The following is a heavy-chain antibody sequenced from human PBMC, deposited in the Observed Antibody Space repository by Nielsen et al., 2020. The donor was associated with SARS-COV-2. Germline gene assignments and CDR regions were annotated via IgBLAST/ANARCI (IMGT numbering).Heavy chain of an antibody. D-gene: IGHD3-10*01. CDR3: AKEDYYGSGSRGLYYGMDV. CDR1: GFTFSSYA. CDR2: IYSGGSST. V-gene: IGHV3-23*03. Sequence: GESLKISCAASGFTFSSYAMSWVRQAPGKGLERVSVIYSGGSSTYYADSVKGRFTISRDNSKNTLYLQMNSLRAEDTAVYYCAKEDYYGSGSRGLYYGMDVWGQGTTVTVSS. J-gene: IGHJ6*02.